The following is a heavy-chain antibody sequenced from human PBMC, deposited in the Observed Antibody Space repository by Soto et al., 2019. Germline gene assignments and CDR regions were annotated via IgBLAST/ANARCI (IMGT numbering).Heavy chain of an antibody. CDR1: GYTFTSYD. CDR2: MNPNTGNS. CDR3: ARRAETNGRNGFGADKYYFDF. J-gene: IGHJ4*02. D-gene: IGHD1-1*01. Sequence: ASVKVSCKASGYTFTSYDIYWVRQATGQGLEWMGWMNPNTGNSAYAHKFQGRVTMTSDTSISTAHMELSSLRSEDTAVYYCARRAETNGRNGFGADKYYFDFWGQGTLVTVSS. V-gene: IGHV1-8*01.